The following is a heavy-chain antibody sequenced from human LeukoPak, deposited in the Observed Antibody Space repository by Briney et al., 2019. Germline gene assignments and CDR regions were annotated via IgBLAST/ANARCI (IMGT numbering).Heavy chain of an antibody. J-gene: IGHJ4*02. CDR3: ARLYSSGWYG. CDR2: IYYSGST. Sequence: SETLSLTCTVSGGSISSYYWSWIRQPPGKGLEWIGYIYYSGSTYYNPSLKSRVTISVDTSKNQFSLKLSSVTAADTAVYYCARLYSSGWYGWGQGTLVTVSS. CDR1: GGSISSYY. D-gene: IGHD6-19*01. V-gene: IGHV4-59*08.